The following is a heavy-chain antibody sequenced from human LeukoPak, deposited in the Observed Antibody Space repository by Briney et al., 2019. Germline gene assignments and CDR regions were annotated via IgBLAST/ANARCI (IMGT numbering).Heavy chain of an antibody. Sequence: LETLSLTCTVSGGSISSYYWRWIRQPPGKGLEYIGYISYSGSNNHNPSLKSRVTISLDTSKNQLSLKLSSVTAADTAVYYCARHWSTVTPPDYWGQGTLVTVSS. V-gene: IGHV4-59*08. J-gene: IGHJ4*02. CDR3: ARHWSTVTPPDY. CDR1: GGSISSYY. CDR2: ISYSGSN. D-gene: IGHD4-17*01.